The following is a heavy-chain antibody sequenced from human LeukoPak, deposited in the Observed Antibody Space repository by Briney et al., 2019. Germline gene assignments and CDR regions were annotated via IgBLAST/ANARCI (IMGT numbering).Heavy chain of an antibody. Sequence: PGGSLRLSCAASGFTFSSYEMNWVRQAPGKGLEWVSYISSSSSTIYYADSVKGRFTISRDNAKNSLYLQMNSLRAEDTAVYYCARDREMATIGDPDMDVWGKGTTVTVSS. V-gene: IGHV3-48*01. D-gene: IGHD5-24*01. CDR3: ARDREMATIGDPDMDV. CDR2: ISSSSSTI. CDR1: GFTFSSYE. J-gene: IGHJ6*03.